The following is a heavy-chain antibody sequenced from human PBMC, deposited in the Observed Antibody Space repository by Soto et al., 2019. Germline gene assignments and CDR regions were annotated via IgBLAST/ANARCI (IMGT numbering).Heavy chain of an antibody. J-gene: IGHJ4*02. CDR2: INNSGSS. Sequence: QVQLQQWGAGLLKPSETLSLTCAVYGGSFSGYDWPWIRKPPGTGLEWIGEINNSGSSNYNPSLKSRVTISVDTSKNQFSLKLTSVTAADTAVYYCARDKITGLFDYWGQGTLVTVSS. CDR1: GGSFSGYD. CDR3: ARDKITGLFDY. V-gene: IGHV4-34*01. D-gene: IGHD2-8*02.